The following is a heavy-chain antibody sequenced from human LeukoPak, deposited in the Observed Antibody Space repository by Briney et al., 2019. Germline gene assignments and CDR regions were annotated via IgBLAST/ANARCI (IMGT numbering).Heavy chain of an antibody. J-gene: IGHJ5*02. V-gene: IGHV4-39*07. CDR1: GGSISSSSYY. CDR2: INHSGST. Sequence: PSETLSLTCTVSGGSISSSSYYWGWIRQPPGKGLEWIGEINHSGSTNYNPSLKSRVTISVDTSKNQFSLKLSSVTAADTAVYYCARGAGQWLRFKDNWFDPWGQGTLVTVSS. D-gene: IGHD5-12*01. CDR3: ARGAGQWLRFKDNWFDP.